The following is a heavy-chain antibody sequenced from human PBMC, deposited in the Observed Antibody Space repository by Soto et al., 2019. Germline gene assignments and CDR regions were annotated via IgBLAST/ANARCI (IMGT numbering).Heavy chain of an antibody. D-gene: IGHD6-13*01. J-gene: IGHJ6*02. Sequence: QAQLVQSGAEVKKPGASVKVSCKASGNTFTSYGISWVRQAPGQGLEWMGWISAYKGKTNYAQKIQGRVTMTTDTSTSTAYMELRSLRSDDTAIYYCAIDRSAALGYGLDVWGQGTTVTVSS. V-gene: IGHV1-18*01. CDR1: GNTFTSYG. CDR3: AIDRSAALGYGLDV. CDR2: ISAYKGKT.